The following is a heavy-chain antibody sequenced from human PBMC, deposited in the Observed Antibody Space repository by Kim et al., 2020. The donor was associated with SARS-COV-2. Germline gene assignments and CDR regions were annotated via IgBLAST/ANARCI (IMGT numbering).Heavy chain of an antibody. V-gene: IGHV4-31*03. CDR2: IYYSGST. CDR1: GGSISSGGYY. J-gene: IGHJ4*02. D-gene: IGHD3-22*01. Sequence: SETLSLTCTVSGGSISSGGYYWSWIRQHPGKGLEWIGYIYYSGSTYYNPSLKSRVTISVDTSKNQFSLKLSSVTAADTAVYYCARAPRFPTYYYDSSGYYYFDYWGQGPLVTVSS. CDR3: ARAPRFPTYYYDSSGYYYFDY.